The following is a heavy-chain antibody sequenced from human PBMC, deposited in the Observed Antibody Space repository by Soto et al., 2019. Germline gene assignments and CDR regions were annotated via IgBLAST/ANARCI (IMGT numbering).Heavy chain of an antibody. D-gene: IGHD2-15*01. CDR3: VPDVVAIAATGY. CDR2: ISTSSHHS. CDR1: GFSISSYS. V-gene: IGHV3-21*01. J-gene: IGHJ4*02. Sequence: EVQLAESGGGLVKPGGSLRLSYAASGFSISSYSMNWVRQAPGKGLEWVSSISTSSHHSQYADSVRGRFTISRDNAKNSLYLQMDSLRDEETAVYHCVPDVVAIAATGYWGQGTLVTVSS.